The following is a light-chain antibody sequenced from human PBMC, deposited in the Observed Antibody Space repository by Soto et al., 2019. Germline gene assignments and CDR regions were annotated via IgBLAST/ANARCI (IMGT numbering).Light chain of an antibody. CDR1: SSNIGSNT. Sequence: QSVLTHPPSASGTPWQRVTISCSGSSSNIGSNTVNWYQQLPGTAPKLLIYSNNQRPSGVPDRFSGSKSGTSASLAISGLQSEDEADYYCAAWDDSLNGVVFGGGTQLTVL. J-gene: IGLJ2*01. CDR2: SNN. V-gene: IGLV1-44*01. CDR3: AAWDDSLNGVV.